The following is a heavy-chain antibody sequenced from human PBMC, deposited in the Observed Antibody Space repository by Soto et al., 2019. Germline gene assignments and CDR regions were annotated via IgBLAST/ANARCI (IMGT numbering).Heavy chain of an antibody. V-gene: IGHV3-23*01. Sequence: EVQLLESGGGLVQPGGSLRLSCAASGFTFSSYAMSWVRQAPGKGLEWVSVISASAAGTYYADSVKGRFTISRDNSKNTLYLQMNSLRAEDTAVYYCAKRSGYGSGTFYGMDVWGQGTTVTVSS. CDR1: GFTFSSYA. D-gene: IGHD3-10*01. CDR2: ISASAAGT. CDR3: AKRSGYGSGTFYGMDV. J-gene: IGHJ6*02.